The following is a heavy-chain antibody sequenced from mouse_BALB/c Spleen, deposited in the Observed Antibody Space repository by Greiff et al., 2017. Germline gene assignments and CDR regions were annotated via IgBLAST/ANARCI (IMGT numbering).Heavy chain of an antibody. CDR2: ISSGGSYT. CDR1: GFTFSSYG. V-gene: IGHV5-6*02. Sequence: EVKVVESGGDLVKPGGSLKLSCAASGFTFSSYGMSWVRQTPDKRLEWVATISSGGSYTYYPDSVKGRFTISRDNAKNTLYLQMSSLKSEDTAMYYCARRDRYDEGAWFAYWGQGTLVTVSA. CDR3: ARRDRYDEGAWFAY. D-gene: IGHD2-14*01. J-gene: IGHJ3*01.